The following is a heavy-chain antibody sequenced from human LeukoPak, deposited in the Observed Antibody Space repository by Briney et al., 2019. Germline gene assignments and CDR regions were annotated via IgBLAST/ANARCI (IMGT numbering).Heavy chain of an antibody. V-gene: IGHV1-69*06. Sequence: SVKVSCKASGYTFTSYYMHWVRQAPGQGLEWMGGIIPIFGTANYAQKFQGRVTITADKSTSTAYMELSSLRSEDTAVYYCARAGRAGYYYDSSGYYGYWGQGTLVTVSS. J-gene: IGHJ4*02. CDR3: ARAGRAGYYYDSSGYYGY. CDR2: IIPIFGTA. D-gene: IGHD3-22*01. CDR1: GYTFTSYY.